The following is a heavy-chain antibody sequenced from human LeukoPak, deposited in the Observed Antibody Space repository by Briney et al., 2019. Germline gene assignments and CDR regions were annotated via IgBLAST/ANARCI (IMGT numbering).Heavy chain of an antibody. Sequence: SETLSLTCTVSGAFIGSYYWSWIRQPPGKGLEWIGYISPTAYTIYTPSLKSRVTISREMSANQFSLISSSVTAEDTAVYYCTRHDVVPVIGHGMAVWGQGTTVTVSS. CDR3: TRHDVVPVIGHGMAV. V-gene: IGHV4-59*08. CDR1: GAFIGSYY. D-gene: IGHD3-10*01. J-gene: IGHJ6*02. CDR2: ISPTAYT.